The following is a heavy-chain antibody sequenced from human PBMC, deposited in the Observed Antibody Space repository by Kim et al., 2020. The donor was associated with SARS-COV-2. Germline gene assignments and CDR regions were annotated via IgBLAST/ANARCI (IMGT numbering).Heavy chain of an antibody. CDR3: ARDGSIVGAITWFDP. CDR2: INPNSGGT. V-gene: IGHV1-2*04. CDR1: GYTFTGYY. J-gene: IGHJ5*02. D-gene: IGHD1-26*01. Sequence: ASVKVSCKASGYTFTGYYMHWVRQAPGQGLEWMGWINPNSGGTNYAQKFQGWVTMTRDTSISTAYMELSRLRSDDTAVYYCARDGSIVGAITWFDPWGQGTLVTVSS.